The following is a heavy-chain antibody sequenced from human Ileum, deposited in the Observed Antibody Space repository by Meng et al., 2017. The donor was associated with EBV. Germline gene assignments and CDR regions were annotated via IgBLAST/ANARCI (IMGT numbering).Heavy chain of an antibody. CDR2: VVYSGTT. J-gene: IGHJ4*02. Sequence: LPERGPELVKRLVTLSLTCTVSGGSISSSSYYWAWIRQPPGEGLEWIGSVVYSGTTYYTSSLKSRVSISVDTSKNQFSLKLSSVTAADTAVYYCARHHHSPTFDYWGQGTLVTVSS. D-gene: IGHD1-14*01. V-gene: IGHV4-39*01. CDR1: GGSISSSSYY. CDR3: ARHHHSPTFDY.